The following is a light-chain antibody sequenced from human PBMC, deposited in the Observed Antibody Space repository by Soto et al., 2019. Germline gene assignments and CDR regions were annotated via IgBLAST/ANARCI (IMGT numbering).Light chain of an antibody. J-gene: IGKJ2*01. V-gene: IGKV1-39*01. CDR1: QTIKSY. Sequence: DIQMTQSPSSLSASVGDRVTISCRASQTIKSYLNWYQHKPGKAPQLLISGASSLQGGVPSRFSGSASGPEITLTISSLEPEDIATYHCQQFYSTPYTFGQGTMLDLK. CDR3: QQFYSTPYT. CDR2: GAS.